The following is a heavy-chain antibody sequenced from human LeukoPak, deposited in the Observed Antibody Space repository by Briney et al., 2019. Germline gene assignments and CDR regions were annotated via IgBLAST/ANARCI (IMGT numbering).Heavy chain of an antibody. CDR3: ARRFDS. Sequence: KPSETLSLTCTVSGGSISSSYYWGWIRQPPGKGLEWIGSIYYSGSTYYNPSLKSRVTISVDTSKNQFSLKLSSVTAADTAVYYCARRFDSWGQGTLVTVSS. J-gene: IGHJ4*02. CDR1: GGSISSSYY. V-gene: IGHV4-39*01. CDR2: IYYSGST.